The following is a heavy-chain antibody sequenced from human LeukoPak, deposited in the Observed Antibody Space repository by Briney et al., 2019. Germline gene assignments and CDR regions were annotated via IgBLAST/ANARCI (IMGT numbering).Heavy chain of an antibody. D-gene: IGHD3-10*01. J-gene: IGHJ4*02. CDR2: ISWNSGSI. CDR1: GFTFDDYA. CDR3: AKDWGYYGSGTPLDY. V-gene: IGHV3-9*01. Sequence: QPARSLRLSCAASGFTFDDYAMHWVRQAPGKGLEWVSGISWNSGSIGYADSVKGRFTISRDNAKSSLYLQMNSLRAEDTALYYCAKDWGYYGSGTPLDYWGQGTLVTVSS.